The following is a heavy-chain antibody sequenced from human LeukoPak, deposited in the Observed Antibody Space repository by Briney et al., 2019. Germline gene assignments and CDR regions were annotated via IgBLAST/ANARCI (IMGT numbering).Heavy chain of an antibody. J-gene: IGHJ4*02. D-gene: IGHD5-12*01. CDR3: AREASGYDLFYFDY. Sequence: GASVKVSCKASGYTFTGYYMHWVRQAPGQGLEWMGWINPNSGGTNYAQKFQGRVTMTRDTSISTAYTELSRLRSDDTAVYYCAREASGYDLFYFDYWGQGTLVTVSS. V-gene: IGHV1-2*02. CDR1: GYTFTGYY. CDR2: INPNSGGT.